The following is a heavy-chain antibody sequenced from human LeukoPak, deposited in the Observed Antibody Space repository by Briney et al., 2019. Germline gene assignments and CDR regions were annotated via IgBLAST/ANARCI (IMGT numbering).Heavy chain of an antibody. J-gene: IGHJ4*02. CDR1: GGSISSYH. CDR2: IHTSGST. CDR3: ARDGLYYDFWSGYPSCFDY. Sequence: SETLSLTCTVSGGSISSYHWSWIRQPAGKGLEWIGRIHTSGSTNYNPSLKSRVTISVDTSKNQFSLKLSSVTAADTAVYYCARDGLYYDFWSGYPSCFDYWGQGTLVTVSS. D-gene: IGHD3-3*01. V-gene: IGHV4-4*07.